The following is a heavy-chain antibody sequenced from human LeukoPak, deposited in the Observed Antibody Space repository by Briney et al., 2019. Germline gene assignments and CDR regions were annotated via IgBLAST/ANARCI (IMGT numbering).Heavy chain of an antibody. CDR3: ARSGCSSTSCYTGLGY. J-gene: IGHJ4*02. V-gene: IGHV1-2*02. CDR1: GYTFTGYY. CDR2: INPNSGDT. Sequence: ASVKVSCKASGYTFTGYYTHWVRQAPGQGLEWMGWINPNSGDTNYAQKFQGRVTMTRDTSTGTAYMELRSLRSDDTAVYYCARSGCSSTSCYTGLGYWGQGTLVTVSS. D-gene: IGHD2-2*01.